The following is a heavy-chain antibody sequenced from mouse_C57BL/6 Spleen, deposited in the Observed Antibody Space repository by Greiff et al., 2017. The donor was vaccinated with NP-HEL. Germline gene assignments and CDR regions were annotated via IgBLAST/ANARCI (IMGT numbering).Heavy chain of an antibody. CDR1: GYTFTSYW. D-gene: IGHD4-1*01. CDR3: ARRGWDGSYAMDY. CDR2: INPSSGYT. Sequence: QVQLQQPGAELVMPGASVKLSCKASGYTFTSYWMHWVKQRPGQGLEWIGYINPSSGYTKYNQKFKDKATLTADKSSSTAYMQLSSLTSEDSAVYYCARRGWDGSYAMDYWGQGTSVTVSS. V-gene: IGHV1-7*01. J-gene: IGHJ4*01.